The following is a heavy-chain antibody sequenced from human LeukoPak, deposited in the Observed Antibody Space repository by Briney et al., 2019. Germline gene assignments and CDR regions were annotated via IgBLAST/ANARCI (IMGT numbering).Heavy chain of an antibody. V-gene: IGHV4-39*07. CDR3: ARDGGYYDSSGFNY. D-gene: IGHD3-22*01. CDR2: IYYSGST. CDR1: GGSISSSSYY. Sequence: SETLSLTCTVSGGSISSSSYYWGWIRQPPGRGLEWIGSIYYSGSTYYNPSLKSRVTISVDTSKNQFSLKLSSVTAADTAVYYCARDGGYYDSSGFNYWGQGTLVTVSS. J-gene: IGHJ4*02.